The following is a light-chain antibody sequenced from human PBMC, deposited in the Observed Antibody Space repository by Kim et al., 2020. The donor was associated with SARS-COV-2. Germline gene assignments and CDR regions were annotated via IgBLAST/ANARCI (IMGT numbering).Light chain of an antibody. CDR2: FDS. CDR3: QVWDSGSSHVV. Sequence: APGKTASITWGGSNMVTKNVHGYQQKSGQAPVLVIYFDSERPSGIPERFSGSISGNTATLTISRVEAGDEADYHCQVWDSGSSHVVFGGGTQLTVL. J-gene: IGLJ2*01. V-gene: IGLV3-21*04. CDR1: NMVTKN.